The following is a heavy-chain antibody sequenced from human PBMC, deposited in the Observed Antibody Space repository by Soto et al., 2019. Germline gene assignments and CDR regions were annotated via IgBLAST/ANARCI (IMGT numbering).Heavy chain of an antibody. V-gene: IGHV3-30*18. D-gene: IGHD2-15*01. CDR2: ISYDGSNK. J-gene: IGHJ6*02. Sequence: GSLRLSCAASGFTFSSYGMHWVRQAPGKGLEWVAVISYDGSNKYYADSVKGRFTISRDNSKNTLYLQMNSLRAEDTAVYYCAKELLDYYYGMDVWGQGTTVTVS. CDR3: AKELLDYYYGMDV. CDR1: GFTFSSYG.